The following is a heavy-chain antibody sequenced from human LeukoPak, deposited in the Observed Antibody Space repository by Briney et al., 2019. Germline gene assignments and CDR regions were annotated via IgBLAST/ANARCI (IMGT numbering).Heavy chain of an antibody. D-gene: IGHD6-19*01. CDR1: DYSISSGYY. J-gene: IGHJ4*02. Sequence: SETLSLTCTVSDYSISSGYYWGWIRQPPGKGLEWIGGIYHSGNSYYNPSLKSRATISVDTSKNHFSLKLRSVTAADTAVYYCARAETYSSGWYDAFFDYWGQGTLVTVSS. CDR3: ARAETYSSGWYDAFFDY. V-gene: IGHV4-38-2*02. CDR2: IYHSGNS.